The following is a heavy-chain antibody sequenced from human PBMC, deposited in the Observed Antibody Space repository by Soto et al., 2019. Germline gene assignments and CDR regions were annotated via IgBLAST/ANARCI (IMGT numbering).Heavy chain of an antibody. Sequence: GGSLILSCAATGFTLRTNGMSWVLHVPGKGLEWVSSFSGSGDDTWYADSLKGRFTISRDNSKNTVYLQMNSLRAEDTALYYCAGHGGYYYLGQGTLVTVSS. V-gene: IGHV3-23*01. CDR2: FSGSGDDT. CDR1: GFTLRTNG. CDR3: AGHGGYYY. D-gene: IGHD4-17*01. J-gene: IGHJ4*02.